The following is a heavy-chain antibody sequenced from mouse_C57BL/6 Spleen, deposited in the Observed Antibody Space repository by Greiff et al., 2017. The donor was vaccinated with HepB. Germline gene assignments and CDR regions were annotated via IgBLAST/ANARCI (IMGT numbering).Heavy chain of an antibody. J-gene: IGHJ4*01. D-gene: IGHD2-1*01. Sequence: QVQLQQPGAELVKPGASVKVSCKASGYTFTSYWMHWVKQRPGQGLEWIARIHPSDSDTNYNQKFKGKATLTVDKSSSTAYMQLSSLTSEDSAVYYCAICGGNYGFYAMDYWGQGTSVTVSS. CDR1: GYTFTSYW. CDR3: AICGGNYGFYAMDY. CDR2: IHPSDSDT. V-gene: IGHV1-74*01.